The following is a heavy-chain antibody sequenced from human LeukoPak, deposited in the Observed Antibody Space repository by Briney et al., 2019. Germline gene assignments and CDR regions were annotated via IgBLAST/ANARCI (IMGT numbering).Heavy chain of an antibody. V-gene: IGHV3-11*05. J-gene: IGHJ6*02. CDR2: ISTNSSYT. Sequence: GGSLRLSCAASGFTFSDYYMSWIRQAPGKGLEWISYISTNSSYTNYADSVKGRFTISRDNAKNSLYLQMNSLRAGDMAVYYCAKERAVAGTEIYYYYYGMDVWGQGTTVTVSS. D-gene: IGHD6-19*01. CDR3: AKERAVAGTEIYYYYYGMDV. CDR1: GFTFSDYY.